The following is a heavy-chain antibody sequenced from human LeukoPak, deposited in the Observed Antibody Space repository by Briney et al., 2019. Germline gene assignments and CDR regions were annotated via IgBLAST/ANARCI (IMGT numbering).Heavy chain of an antibody. CDR3: ARDQGNMIVVANFDY. V-gene: IGHV1-2*02. D-gene: IGHD3-22*01. J-gene: IGHJ4*02. CDR1: GYTFTGYY. CDR2: INPNSGGT. Sequence: ASVKVSCKASGYTFTGYYMHWVRQAPGQGLEWMGWINPNSGGTNYAQKFQGRVTMTRDTSISTAYMELSRLRSDDTAVYYCARDQGNMIVVANFDYWGQGTLVTVSS.